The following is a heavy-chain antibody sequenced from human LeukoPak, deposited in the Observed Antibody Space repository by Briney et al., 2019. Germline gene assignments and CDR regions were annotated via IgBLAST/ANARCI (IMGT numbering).Heavy chain of an antibody. V-gene: IGHV4-59*12. CDR2: IYPTGNTNGST. Sequence: PSETLSLTCTVSGGSLGGYYWSWIRQTPGKGLEYIGYIYPTGNTNGSTNYNPSLKSRVTMSVDTSKNQFSLKLSSVTAADTAVYYCARGSQAAAVAANWFDPWGQGTLVTVSS. J-gene: IGHJ5*02. CDR3: ARGSQAAAVAANWFDP. D-gene: IGHD6-13*01. CDR1: GGSLGGYY.